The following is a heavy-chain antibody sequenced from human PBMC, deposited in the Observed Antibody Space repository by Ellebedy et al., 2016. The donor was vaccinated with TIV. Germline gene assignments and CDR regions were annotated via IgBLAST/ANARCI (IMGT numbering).Heavy chain of an antibody. J-gene: IGHJ4*02. CDR1: GFSLSNARMG. CDR3: ARRVAYSSSWWNFDY. CDR2: IFSNDEK. D-gene: IGHD6-13*01. V-gene: IGHV2-26*01. Sequence: SGPTLVXPTETLTLTCTVSGFSLSNARMGVSWIRQPPGKALEWLAHIFSNDEKSCSTSLKSRLTISKDTSKSQVVLTMTNMDPVDTATYYCARRVAYSSSWWNFDYWGQGTLVTVSS.